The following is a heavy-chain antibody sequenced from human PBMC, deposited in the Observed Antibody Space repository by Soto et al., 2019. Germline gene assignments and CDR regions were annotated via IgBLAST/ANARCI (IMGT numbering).Heavy chain of an antibody. V-gene: IGHV3-23*01. Sequence: PGGSLRLSCAASGFTFSSYAMSWVRQAPGKGLEWVSFISGSDGRTYYADSVKGRFTIFRDNSKNTLYLQMNSLRAEDTAVYYCAKDSPFDSSGYPLDSWGQGTLVTVSS. CDR2: ISGSDGRT. CDR3: AKDSPFDSSGYPLDS. CDR1: GFTFSSYA. D-gene: IGHD3-22*01. J-gene: IGHJ4*02.